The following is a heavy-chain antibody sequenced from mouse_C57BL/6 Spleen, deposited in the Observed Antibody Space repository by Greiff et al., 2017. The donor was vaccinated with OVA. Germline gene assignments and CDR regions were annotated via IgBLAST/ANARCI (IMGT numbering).Heavy chain of an antibody. CDR1: GYAFSSSW. CDR2: IYPGDGDT. D-gene: IGHD2-5*01. CDR3: ASPYSNYFYYFDY. Sequence: VQVVESGPELVKPGASVKISCKASGYAFSSSWMNWVKQRPGKGLEWIGRIYPGDGDTNYNGKFKGKATLTADKSSSTAYMQLSSLTSEDSAVYFCASPYSNYFYYFDYWGQGTTLTVSS. V-gene: IGHV1-82*01. J-gene: IGHJ2*01.